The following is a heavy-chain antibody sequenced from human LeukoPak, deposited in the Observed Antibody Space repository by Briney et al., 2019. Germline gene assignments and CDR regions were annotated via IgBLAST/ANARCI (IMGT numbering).Heavy chain of an antibody. V-gene: IGHV4-59*02. J-gene: IGHJ6*02. CDR3: ARDNWNYGSSMDV. CDR1: GGSVSSYY. Sequence: PSETLSLTCTVSGGSVSSYYWSWIRQPPGKGLEWIGYIYYSGSTNYNPSLESRVTISVDTSKNQFSLKLSSVTAADTAVYHCARDNWNYGSSMDVWGQGTTVTVSS. D-gene: IGHD1-7*01. CDR2: IYYSGST.